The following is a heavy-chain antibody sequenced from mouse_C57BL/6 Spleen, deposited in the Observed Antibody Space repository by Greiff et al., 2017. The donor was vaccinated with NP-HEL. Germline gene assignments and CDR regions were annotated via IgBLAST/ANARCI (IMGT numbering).Heavy chain of an antibody. CDR3: ARYDYDGTGFAY. CDR1: GYAFTNYL. D-gene: IGHD2-4*01. CDR2: INPGSGGT. V-gene: IGHV1-54*01. J-gene: IGHJ3*01. Sequence: QVQLQQSGAELVRPGTSVKVSCKASGYAFTNYLIEWVKQRPGQGLELIGVINPGSGGTNYNEKFKGKATLTADKSSSTAYMQLSSLTSEDSAVYFCARYDYDGTGFAYWGQGTLVTVSA.